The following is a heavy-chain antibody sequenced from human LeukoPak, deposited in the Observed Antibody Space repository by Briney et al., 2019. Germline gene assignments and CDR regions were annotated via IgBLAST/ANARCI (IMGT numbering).Heavy chain of an antibody. V-gene: IGHV4-34*01. Sequence: PSETLSLTCAVYGGSFSGYYWSWIRQPPGKGLEWIGEINHSGSTNYNPSLKSRVTISVDTSKNQFSLKLSSVTAADTAVYYCARLGYCSSTICYDDHWGQGPLVSVSS. J-gene: IGHJ5*02. CDR3: ARLGYCSSTICYDDH. CDR2: INHSGST. CDR1: GGSFSGYY. D-gene: IGHD2-2*01.